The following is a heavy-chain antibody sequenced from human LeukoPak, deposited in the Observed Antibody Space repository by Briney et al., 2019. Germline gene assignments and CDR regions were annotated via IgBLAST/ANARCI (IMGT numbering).Heavy chain of an antibody. J-gene: IGHJ4*02. CDR3: ARDQMAGHFDY. CDR1: GFTFNNYA. CDR2: ISGSGDST. D-gene: IGHD5-24*01. Sequence: GGSLRLSCAASGFTFNNYAMSWVRQAPGKGLEWVSAISGSGDSTYYADSVKGRFTISRDNSKNTLYLQMNSLRAEDTAVYYCARDQMAGHFDYWGQGTLVTVSS. V-gene: IGHV3-23*01.